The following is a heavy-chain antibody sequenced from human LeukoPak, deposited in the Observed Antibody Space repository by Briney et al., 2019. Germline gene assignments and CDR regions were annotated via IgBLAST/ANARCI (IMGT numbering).Heavy chain of an antibody. D-gene: IGHD1-26*01. V-gene: IGHV4-39*01. CDR2: IYYSGST. J-gene: IGHJ2*01. CDR3: ARSTVGAVYWYFDL. Sequence: ASETLSLTCTVSGGSISSSSYYWGWIRQPPGKGLEWIGSIYYSGSTYYNPSLKSRVTISVDTSKNQFSLKLSSVTAADTAVYYCARSTVGAVYWYFDLWGRGTLVTVSS. CDR1: GGSISSSSYY.